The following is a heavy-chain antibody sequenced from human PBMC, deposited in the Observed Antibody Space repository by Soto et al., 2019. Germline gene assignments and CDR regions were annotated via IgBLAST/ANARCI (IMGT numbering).Heavy chain of an antibody. J-gene: IGHJ6*03. V-gene: IGHV1-2*04. D-gene: IGHD5-12*01. Sequence: ASVKVSCKASGYTFTGYYMHWVRQAPGQGLEWMGWINPNSGGTNYAQKFQGWVTMTRDTSISTAYMELSRLRSDDTAVYYCARGDAIVATIPHYYYMDVWGKGTTVTVSS. CDR1: GYTFTGYY. CDR2: INPNSGGT. CDR3: ARGDAIVATIPHYYYMDV.